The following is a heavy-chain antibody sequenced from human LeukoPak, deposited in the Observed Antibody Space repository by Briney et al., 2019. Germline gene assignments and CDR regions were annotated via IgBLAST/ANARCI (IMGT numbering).Heavy chain of an antibody. V-gene: IGHV4-59*12. CDR2: IYYSGST. CDR1: GGSISSYY. D-gene: IGHD3-3*01. Sequence: KPSETLSLTCTVSGGSISSYYWSWIRQPPGKGLEWIGYIYYSGSTNYNPSLKSRVTISVDTSKNQFSLKLSSVTAADTAVYYCARVGRRDFWSGSWFDPWGQGTLVTVSS. CDR3: ARVGRRDFWSGSWFDP. J-gene: IGHJ5*02.